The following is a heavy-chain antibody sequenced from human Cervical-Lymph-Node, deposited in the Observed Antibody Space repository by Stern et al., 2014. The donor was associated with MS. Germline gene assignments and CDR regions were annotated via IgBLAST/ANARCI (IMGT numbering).Heavy chain of an antibody. CDR3: ARERGYCNDGVCSDYSYGMDV. CDR2: IYCNGYS. D-gene: IGHD2-8*01. CDR1: GDSIRNYY. V-gene: IGHV4-4*07. Sequence: MQLVESGPGLVKPSETLSLICSVSGDSIRNYYWTWIRQPAGKGLEWIGRIYCNGYSNYSPSLKSRVTMSADTSKNQFFLKLYSVTAADTAVYYCARERGYCNDGVCSDYSYGMDVWGQGSTVVASS. J-gene: IGHJ6*02.